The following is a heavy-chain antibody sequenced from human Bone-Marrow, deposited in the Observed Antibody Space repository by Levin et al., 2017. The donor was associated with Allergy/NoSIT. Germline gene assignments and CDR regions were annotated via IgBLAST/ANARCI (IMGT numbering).Heavy chain of an antibody. V-gene: IGHV3-15*01. CDR3: TRDTVVIPASLY. J-gene: IGHJ4*02. D-gene: IGHD2-2*01. Sequence: GESLKISCVVSGFSFKTAWMSWVRQAPGKGLEWVGRIKSDTEGGTANYAAPVKGRFTISRDESENTLYLQMDSLKTEDTAVYYCTRDTVVIPASLYWGQGTLVSVSS. CDR1: GFSFKTAW. CDR2: IKSDTEGGTA.